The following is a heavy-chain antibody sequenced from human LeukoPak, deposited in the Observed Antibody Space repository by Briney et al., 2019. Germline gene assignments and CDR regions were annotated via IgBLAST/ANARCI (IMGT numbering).Heavy chain of an antibody. V-gene: IGHV3-7*01. D-gene: IGHD4/OR15-4a*01. CDR3: ARDFCTGTFCRANNFDC. CDR1: GFTFSSYW. CDR2: INHDGSEM. J-gene: IGHJ4*02. Sequence: GGSLRLSCTASGFTFSSYWMTWVRQSSGKRLEWVANINHDGSEMYYEDSVKGRFTISRDNAKNSLFLQMNSLRAEDTAVYFCARDFCTGTFCRANNFDCWGQGTLVTVSS.